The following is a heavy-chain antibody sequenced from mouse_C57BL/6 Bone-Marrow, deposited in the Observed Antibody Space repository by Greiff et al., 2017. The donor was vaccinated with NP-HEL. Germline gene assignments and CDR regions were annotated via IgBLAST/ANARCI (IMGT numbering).Heavy chain of an antibody. CDR2: INPSSGYT. V-gene: IGHV1-7*01. CDR1: GFTFTSYW. CDR3: GGPRTGSSDYYAMDY. Sequence: VQLQQSGAELAKPGASVKLSCKASGFTFTSYWMHWVKQRPGPGLEWIGYINPSSGYTKYNQKFKDKATLTADKSSSTAYMQLSSLTYEDSAVYYCGGPRTGSSDYYAMDYWGQGTSVTVSS. D-gene: IGHD1-1*01. J-gene: IGHJ4*01.